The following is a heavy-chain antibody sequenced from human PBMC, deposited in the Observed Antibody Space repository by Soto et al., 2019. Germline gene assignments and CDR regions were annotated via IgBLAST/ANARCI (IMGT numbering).Heavy chain of an antibody. D-gene: IGHD3-9*01. J-gene: IGHJ4*02. V-gene: IGHV1-2*02. CDR2: INPKSGGT. CDR1: GYTFTDYY. Sequence: ASVKVSCKASGYTFTDYYMHWVRQAPGQGLEWVGWINPKSGGTSYARKFQGRVTMARDTSISTANMELTRLTSDDTAVYYCARDYNILTGSLWAWGQGTLVTVSS. CDR3: ARDYNILTGSLWA.